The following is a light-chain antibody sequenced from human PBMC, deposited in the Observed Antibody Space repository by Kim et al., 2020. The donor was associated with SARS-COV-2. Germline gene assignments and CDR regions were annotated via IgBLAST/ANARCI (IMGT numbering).Light chain of an antibody. J-gene: IGKJ1*01. Sequence: AIQVTQSPSSLSASVGDRVTITCRASQGIGHDLAWYQQKSGTAPMLLIFLQSKLHSGVPSRFSGSRSGADFTLTITNLQPEDFATYYCLKDNEYPWSFGQGTKVDIK. V-gene: IGKV1-6*01. CDR3: LKDNEYPWS. CDR2: LQS. CDR1: QGIGHD.